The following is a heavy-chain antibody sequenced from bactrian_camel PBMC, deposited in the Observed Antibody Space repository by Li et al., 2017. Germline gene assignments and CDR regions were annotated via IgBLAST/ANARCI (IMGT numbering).Heavy chain of an antibody. CDR3: AADDGERIRDCATVEEEDWD. CDR1: TQTHSFYC. J-gene: IGHJ4*01. D-gene: IGHD1*01. V-gene: IGHV3-3*01. CDR2: GWRGGGSA. Sequence: HVQLVESGGGSVQAGGSLRLSCVSSTQTHSFYCMGWFRQAPGKEVESVAHGWRGGGSAVYADSVKGRFTMSQDLAKNTLYLQMDSLKPEDTAMYYCAADDGERIRDCATVEEEDWDWYQGTQVTVS.